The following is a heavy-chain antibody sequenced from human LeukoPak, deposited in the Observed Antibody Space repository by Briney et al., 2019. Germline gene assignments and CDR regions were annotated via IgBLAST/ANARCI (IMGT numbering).Heavy chain of an antibody. D-gene: IGHD4-23*01. CDR2: ISPDSGVT. J-gene: IGHJ4*02. CDR3: ARVGKGYSQYYFDY. CDR1: GYTFTDYY. Sequence: GASVKVSCKASGYTFTDYYIHWVRQAPGQGLECMGWISPDSGVTNYTQKFQGRVTMTRDTSISTAYMELSRLTSDDTAVYYCARVGKGYSQYYFDYWGQGTLVTVSS. V-gene: IGHV1-2*02.